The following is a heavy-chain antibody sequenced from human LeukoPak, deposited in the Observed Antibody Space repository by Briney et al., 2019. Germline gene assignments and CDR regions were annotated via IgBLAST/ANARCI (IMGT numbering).Heavy chain of an antibody. V-gene: IGHV3-7*01. CDR3: ASGRGGSY. CDR1: GVTFSIYW. CDR2: IKEDGSEK. J-gene: IGHJ4*02. Sequence: PGGSLRLSCAASGVTFSIYWMTWVRQAPGKGLEWVANIKEDGSEKYYVDSVKGRFTISRDNAKTSLYLQMNSLRTEDTAVYYGASGRGGSYWGQGTLVTVSS. D-gene: IGHD1-26*01.